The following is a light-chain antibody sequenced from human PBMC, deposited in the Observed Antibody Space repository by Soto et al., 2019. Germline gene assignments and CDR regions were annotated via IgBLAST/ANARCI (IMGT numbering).Light chain of an antibody. CDR1: SSYVGGSNG. V-gene: IGLV2-18*02. CDR2: DVS. Sequence: QSALTQPPSVSGSPGQSVAISCTVTSSYVGGSNGVSWYQQPPGTAPKLMIYDVSNRPSGVPDRFSGSKSGNTASLTISGLQAEDEGDYYCSSYTSSSTYVFGTGTKLTVL. CDR3: SSYTSSSTYV. J-gene: IGLJ1*01.